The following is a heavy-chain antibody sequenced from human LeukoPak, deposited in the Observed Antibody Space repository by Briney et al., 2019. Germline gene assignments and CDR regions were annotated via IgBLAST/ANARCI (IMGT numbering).Heavy chain of an antibody. Sequence: SETLSLTCTVSGGSISSGTYYSSWIRQPAGKGLEWIVRIYTSGSTNYNPSLKSRVTISVDTSKNQFSLKLSSVTAADTAVYYCARGSSSFVYWGQGTLVTVSS. J-gene: IGHJ4*02. D-gene: IGHD6-13*01. CDR2: IYTSGST. CDR1: GGSISSGTYY. CDR3: ARGSSSFVY. V-gene: IGHV4-61*02.